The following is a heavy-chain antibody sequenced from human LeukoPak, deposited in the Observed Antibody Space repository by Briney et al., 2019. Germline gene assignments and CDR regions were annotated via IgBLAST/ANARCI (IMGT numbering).Heavy chain of an antibody. J-gene: IGHJ4*02. CDR1: GYTFTSYG. Sequence: ASVKVSCKASGYTFTSYGISWVRQAPGQGLEWMGWISAYNGNTNYAQKLQGRVTMTTDTSTSTAYMGLRSLRSDDTAVYYCAREYYDXLTGGXYYFXXXXQGTLVTVSS. CDR3: AREYYDXLTGGXYYFXX. CDR2: ISAYNGNT. V-gene: IGHV1-18*01. D-gene: IGHD3-9*01.